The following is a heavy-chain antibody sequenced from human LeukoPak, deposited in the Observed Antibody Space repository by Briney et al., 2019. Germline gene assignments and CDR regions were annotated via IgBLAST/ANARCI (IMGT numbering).Heavy chain of an antibody. CDR3: ARGPKYSSSPLGY. Sequence: GGSLRLSCAVSGFTFSSYAMSWVRQAPGKGLEWVSGISGSGGTTYYADSVKGRFTISRDNSKNTLYLQMNSLRAEDTAVYYCARGPKYSSSPLGYWGQGTLVTVSS. D-gene: IGHD6-6*01. CDR1: GFTFSSYA. CDR2: ISGSGGTT. V-gene: IGHV3-23*01. J-gene: IGHJ4*02.